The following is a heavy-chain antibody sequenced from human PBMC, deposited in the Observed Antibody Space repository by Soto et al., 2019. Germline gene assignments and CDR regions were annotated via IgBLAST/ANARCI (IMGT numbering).Heavy chain of an antibody. CDR2: FDPEDGET. D-gene: IGHD5-18*01. CDR1: GYTLAELS. CDR3: ATDSTPRVTPLDI. Sequence: ASVKVSCKVSGYTLAELSMHWVRQAPGKGLEWMGGFDPEDGETIYAQKFQGRVTMTEETSTDTAYMELSSLRSEDTAVYYCATDSTPRVTPLDIWGQGTLVTVSS. J-gene: IGHJ3*02. V-gene: IGHV1-24*01.